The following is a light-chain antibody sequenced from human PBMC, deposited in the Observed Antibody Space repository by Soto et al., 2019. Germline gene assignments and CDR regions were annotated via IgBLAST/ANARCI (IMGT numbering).Light chain of an antibody. CDR1: QSISSW. CDR2: KAS. V-gene: IGKV1-5*03. Sequence: DIQMTQSHSTLSTSVGDRITITCRASQSISSWLAWYQQKPGKAPKLLIYKASSLESGVPSRFSGSGSETEFTLTISSLQPDDFATYYCQQYKNYPYTFGQGTKLEIK. CDR3: QQYKNYPYT. J-gene: IGKJ2*01.